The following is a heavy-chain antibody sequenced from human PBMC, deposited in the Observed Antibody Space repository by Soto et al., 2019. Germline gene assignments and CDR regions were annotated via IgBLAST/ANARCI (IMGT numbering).Heavy chain of an antibody. CDR2: IYYSGST. CDR3: ARGEDYYDSSGYSRAFEI. Sequence: SETLSLTCTVSGGSISSYYWSWSRQPPGKGLEWIGYIYYSGSTNYNPSLKSRVTISVDTSKNQFSLKLSSVTAADTAVYYCARGEDYYDSSGYSRAFEIWGQGTMVTVSS. D-gene: IGHD3-22*01. J-gene: IGHJ3*02. CDR1: GGSISSYY. V-gene: IGHV4-59*01.